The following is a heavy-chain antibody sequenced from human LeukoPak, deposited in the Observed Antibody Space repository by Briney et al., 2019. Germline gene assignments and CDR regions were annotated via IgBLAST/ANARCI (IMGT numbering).Heavy chain of an antibody. CDR2: ISGSGGST. Sequence: GGSLRLSCAASGFTFSSYAMSWVRQAPGKGLEWVSAISGSGGSTYYADSVKGRFTISRDNSKNTLYLQMNGLRAEDTAVYYCAKDRNYGSGSYDYWGQGTLVTVSS. CDR3: AKDRNYGSGSYDY. J-gene: IGHJ4*02. CDR1: GFTFSSYA. V-gene: IGHV3-23*01. D-gene: IGHD3-10*01.